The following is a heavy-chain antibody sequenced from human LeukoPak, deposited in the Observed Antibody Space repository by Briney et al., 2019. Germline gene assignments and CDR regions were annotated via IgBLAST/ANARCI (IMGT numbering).Heavy chain of an antibody. CDR1: GFTFSNYA. V-gene: IGHV3-23*01. J-gene: IGHJ4*02. Sequence: GGSLRLSCAASGFTFSNYAMSWVRQAPGKGLEWVSAISGSGDNTYYADSVKGRFTVSRDNSKNTLYVQMNSLRAEDTAVYYCARDPIAVADYFDYWGQGTLVTVSS. CDR2: ISGSGDNT. CDR3: ARDPIAVADYFDY. D-gene: IGHD6-19*01.